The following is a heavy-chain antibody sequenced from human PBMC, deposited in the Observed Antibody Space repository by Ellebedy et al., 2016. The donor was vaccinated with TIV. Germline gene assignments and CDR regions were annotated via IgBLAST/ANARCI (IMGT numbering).Heavy chain of an antibody. CDR1: GYIFSDYG. CDR2: ISVYNGNT. CDR3: GRDTLRRGYYHDNSGYYSAY. D-gene: IGHD3-22*01. Sequence: ASVKVSCKASGYIFSDYGITWVRQAPGQGLEWMGWISVYNGNTNYAQKLQGRVTMTTDTSSSTAYMELRSLRSDDTAVYYCGRDTLRRGYYHDNSGYYSAYWGQGTLVTVSS. V-gene: IGHV1-18*01. J-gene: IGHJ4*02.